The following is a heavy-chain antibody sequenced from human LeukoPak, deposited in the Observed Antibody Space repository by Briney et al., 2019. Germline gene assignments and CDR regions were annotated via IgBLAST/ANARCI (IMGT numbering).Heavy chain of an antibody. Sequence: NSSETLSLTCSVSGGSISSYYWSWIRQPAGKGLEWIGRIYTSGSTNYNPSLKSRVTMSVDTSKNQFSLKPSSVTAADTAVYYCARKAMDTAMVIPYYYYYMDVWGKGTTVTISS. V-gene: IGHV4-4*07. CDR3: ARKAMDTAMVIPYYYYYMDV. D-gene: IGHD5-18*01. J-gene: IGHJ6*03. CDR2: IYTSGST. CDR1: GGSISSYY.